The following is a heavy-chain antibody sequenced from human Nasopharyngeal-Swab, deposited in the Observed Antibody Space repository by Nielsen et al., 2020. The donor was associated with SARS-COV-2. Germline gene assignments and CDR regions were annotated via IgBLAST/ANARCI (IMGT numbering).Heavy chain of an antibody. D-gene: IGHD5-12*01. CDR1: GFTFSSYA. CDR3: AKDQRYSGYDSFDY. V-gene: IGHV3-23*03. J-gene: IGHJ4*02. Sequence: GESLKISCAASGFTFSSYAMSWVRQAPGKGLEWVSVIYSGGSNTYYADSVKGRFTISRDNSKNTLYLQMNSLRAEDTAVYYCAKDQRYSGYDSFDYWGQGTLVTVSS. CDR2: IYSGGSNT.